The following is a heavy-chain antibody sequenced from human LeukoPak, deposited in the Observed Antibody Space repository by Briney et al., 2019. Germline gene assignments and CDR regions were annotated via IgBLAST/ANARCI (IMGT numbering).Heavy chain of an antibody. Sequence: KTSGTLSLTCAVSGGSISSSNWWSWVRQPPGKGLEWIGEIYHSGSTNYNPSLKSRVTISVDTSKNQFSLKLSSVTAADTAVYYCARPQGATFDAFDIWGQGTMVTVSS. CDR2: IYHSGST. CDR1: GGSISSSNW. D-gene: IGHD1-26*01. CDR3: ARPQGATFDAFDI. V-gene: IGHV4-4*02. J-gene: IGHJ3*02.